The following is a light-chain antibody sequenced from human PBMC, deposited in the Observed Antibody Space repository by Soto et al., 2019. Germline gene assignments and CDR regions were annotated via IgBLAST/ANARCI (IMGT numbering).Light chain of an antibody. J-gene: IGLJ3*02. CDR1: SSNIGSHT. CDR2: SNN. V-gene: IGLV1-44*01. CDR3: AAWDDSLSGGM. Sequence: QSVLTQPPSASGTPGQRITISCSGSSSNIGSHTVNWHQQVPGTAPKLLIYSNNERPSGVPDRFSGSKSGTSASLAISGLQSGDEADYYCAAWDDSLSGGMFGGGTKLTVL.